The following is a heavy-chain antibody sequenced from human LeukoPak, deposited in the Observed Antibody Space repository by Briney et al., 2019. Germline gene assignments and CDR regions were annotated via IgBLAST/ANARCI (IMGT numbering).Heavy chain of an antibody. J-gene: IGHJ4*02. V-gene: IGHV3-48*01. D-gene: IGHD2-15*01. CDR2: ISSSGSTI. Sequence: GGSLRLSCAASGFTFSSYIMNWVRQAPGKGLEWVSYISSSGSTIYYADSVKGRFTISRDNSKNTVYLQMNSLRAEDTAVYYCAKITTMVAATSHFDYWGQGTLVTVSP. CDR3: AKITTMVAATSHFDY. CDR1: GFTFSSYI.